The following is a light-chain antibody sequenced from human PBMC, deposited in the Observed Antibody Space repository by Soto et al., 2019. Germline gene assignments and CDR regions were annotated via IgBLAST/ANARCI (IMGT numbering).Light chain of an antibody. V-gene: IGLV1-44*01. Sequence: QAVLTQPPSASGTPGQGVTIPCSGTSSNIGSNTVNWYQHLPGTAPKLLIVRNNQRPSGVHDRFSGSKSGTSASLAISGLQSEDEADYYCAAWDDSLNGVVFGGGTKVTVL. J-gene: IGLJ2*01. CDR1: SSNIGSNT. CDR3: AAWDDSLNGVV. CDR2: RNN.